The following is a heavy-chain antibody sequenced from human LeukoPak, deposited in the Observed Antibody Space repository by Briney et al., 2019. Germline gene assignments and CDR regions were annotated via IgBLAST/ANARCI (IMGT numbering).Heavy chain of an antibody. V-gene: IGHV4-4*07. CDR3: ARHSPSGWYYFDS. J-gene: IGHJ4*02. Sequence: SETLSLTCNVSGDSMSTFDWSWIRQPAGKGLEWVGQVFTSGTTAYTSSLKSRLTISIDKSGNQVSLKLISVTAADTAVYYCARHSPSGWYYFDSWGQGALVIVSS. D-gene: IGHD6-19*01. CDR2: VFTSGTT. CDR1: GDSMSTFD.